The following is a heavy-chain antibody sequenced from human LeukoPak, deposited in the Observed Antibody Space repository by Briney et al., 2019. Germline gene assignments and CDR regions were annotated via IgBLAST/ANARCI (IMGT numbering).Heavy chain of an antibody. V-gene: IGHV4-4*07. Sequence: SETLSLNCTVSGGSISSYYWSWIRQPAGKGLEWIGRISTSGSTNYNPSLKSRVTISVDTSKNQFSLKLSSVTAADTAVYYCARDLGYSSSWYGSYYYYYYMDVWGKGTTVTISS. J-gene: IGHJ6*03. CDR2: ISTSGST. D-gene: IGHD6-13*01. CDR1: GGSISSYY. CDR3: ARDLGYSSSWYGSYYYYYYMDV.